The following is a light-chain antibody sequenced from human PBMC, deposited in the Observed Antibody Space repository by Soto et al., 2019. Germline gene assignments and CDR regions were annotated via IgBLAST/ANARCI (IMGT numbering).Light chain of an antibody. CDR2: DVS. J-gene: IGLJ1*01. Sequence: QSALTQPASVSGSPGQSITISCTGTSSDVGGYNYVSWYQQHPGKAPKLMIYDVSNRPSGVSNRFSGSKSGNTASLTISWLQSEDEADYCCSSYTSSSTYVFGTGTKVTVL. CDR3: SSYTSSSTYV. V-gene: IGLV2-14*01. CDR1: SSDVGGYNY.